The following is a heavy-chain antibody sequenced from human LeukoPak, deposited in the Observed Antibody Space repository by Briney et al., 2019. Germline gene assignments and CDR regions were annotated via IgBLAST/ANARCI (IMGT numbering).Heavy chain of an antibody. CDR3: VTDQTGRHPYFFDY. J-gene: IGHJ4*02. D-gene: IGHD3-10*01. Sequence: PGGSLRLSCTASGFNFSTYWMTWVRQVPGKGLEWAANIKEDGSEIYYVDAVKGRLSISRDNAKTSLYLQMHSLSVADTGLYYCVTDQTGRHPYFFDYWGQGTLVTVSS. V-gene: IGHV3-7*01. CDR1: GFNFSTYW. CDR2: IKEDGSEI.